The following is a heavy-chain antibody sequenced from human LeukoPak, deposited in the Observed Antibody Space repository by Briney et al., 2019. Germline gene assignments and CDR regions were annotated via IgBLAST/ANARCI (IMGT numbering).Heavy chain of an antibody. CDR1: GFTFSSYA. J-gene: IGHJ1*01. D-gene: IGHD2-8*01. V-gene: IGHV3-23*01. CDR3: AKDRTSHRGIAEYFHH. Sequence: PGGSLRLSCAASGFTFSSYALSWVRQAPGKGLEWVSSISGSGGSTFYADSVKGRFTISRDNSKNTLHLQLNRLRAEDTALYYCAKDRTSHRGIAEYFHHWGQGTLVTVSS. CDR2: ISGSGGST.